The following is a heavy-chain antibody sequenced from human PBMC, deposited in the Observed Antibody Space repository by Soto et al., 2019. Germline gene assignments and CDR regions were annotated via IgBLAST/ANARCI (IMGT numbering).Heavy chain of an antibody. J-gene: IGHJ6*02. CDR3: ASYSSSWYEPYYYYGMDV. Sequence: QVQLVESGGGVVQPGRSLRLSCAASGFTFSSYAMHWVRQAPGKGLEGVAVISYDGSNKYYADSVKGRFTISRDNSKNTLYLQMNSLRAEDTAVYYCASYSSSWYEPYYYYGMDVWGQGTTVTVSS. CDR2: ISYDGSNK. CDR1: GFTFSSYA. D-gene: IGHD6-13*01. V-gene: IGHV3-30-3*01.